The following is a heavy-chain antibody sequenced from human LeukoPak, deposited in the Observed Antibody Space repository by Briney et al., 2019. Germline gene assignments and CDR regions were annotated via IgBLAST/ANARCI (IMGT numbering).Heavy chain of an antibody. Sequence: GVSLILSCAASGFTFSHYSLNWVRQAPGKGLEWVSCISGDSRYIYYADSVKGRSTISRDNAQNSLYLHMNSLRAEDTAVYYCARGPFSSSWSEFDYWGQGTLVTVSS. CDR2: ISGDSRYI. CDR1: GFTFSHYS. D-gene: IGHD6-13*01. J-gene: IGHJ4*02. V-gene: IGHV3-21*06. CDR3: ARGPFSSSWSEFDY.